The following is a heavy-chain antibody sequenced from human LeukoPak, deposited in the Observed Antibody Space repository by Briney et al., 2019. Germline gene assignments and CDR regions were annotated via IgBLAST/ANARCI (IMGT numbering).Heavy chain of an antibody. J-gene: IGHJ4*02. CDR3: ARFPYSSGWYEKFDY. Sequence: ASVKVSXKASGYTFTSYGISWVRQAPGQGLEWMGWISAYNGNTNYAQKLQGRVTMTTDTSTSTAYMELRSLRSDDTAVYYCARFPYSSGWYEKFDYWGQGTLVTVSS. CDR2: ISAYNGNT. CDR1: GYTFTSYG. V-gene: IGHV1-18*01. D-gene: IGHD6-19*01.